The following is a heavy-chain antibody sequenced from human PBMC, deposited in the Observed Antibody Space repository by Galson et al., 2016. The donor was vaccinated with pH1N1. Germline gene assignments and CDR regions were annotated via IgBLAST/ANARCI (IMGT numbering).Heavy chain of an antibody. V-gene: IGHV3-74*01. D-gene: IGHD7-27*01. Sequence: SLRLSCAASGFTFNNYWMYWVRQAPGKGLVWVSRISLDGTDTLNADSVRGRFTITRDNSKNTLFLQMNSLGAEDTAMYYCTAYNWGSPFDVWGQGAMVTV. J-gene: IGHJ3*01. CDR1: GFTFNNYW. CDR3: TAYNWGSPFDV. CDR2: ISLDGTDT.